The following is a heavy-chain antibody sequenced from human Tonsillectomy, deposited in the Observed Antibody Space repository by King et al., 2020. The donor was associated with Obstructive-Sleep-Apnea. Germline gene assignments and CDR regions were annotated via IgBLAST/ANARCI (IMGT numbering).Heavy chain of an antibody. Sequence: QLQESGPGLVKPSETLSLTCTVSGGSISNYYWSWIRQPPGKGLEWIGYMYYSGNTNFNPSLKSPVTISADTSKIQFSLRLRAVTAADTAVYYCARHRGVEDYGGYGDYFDYWGQGTLVTVSS. CDR1: GGSISNYY. V-gene: IGHV4-59*08. CDR3: ARHRGVEDYGGYGDYFDY. CDR2: MYYSGNT. D-gene: IGHD5-12*01. J-gene: IGHJ4*02.